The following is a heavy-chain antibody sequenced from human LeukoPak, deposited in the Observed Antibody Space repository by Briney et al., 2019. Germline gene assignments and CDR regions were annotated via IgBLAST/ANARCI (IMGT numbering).Heavy chain of an antibody. D-gene: IGHD2-2*01. CDR1: GFTFSTYA. V-gene: IGHV3-23*01. CDR2: ISGSGGST. CDR3: AKDPDRYCSSTSCYWDY. J-gene: IGHJ4*02. Sequence: SGGSLRLSCAASGFTFSTYAMSWVCQAPGKGLEWVSAISGSGGSTYCADSVKGRFTISRDNSKNTLYLQMNSLRAEDTAVYYCAKDPDRYCSSTSCYWDYWGQGTLVTVSS.